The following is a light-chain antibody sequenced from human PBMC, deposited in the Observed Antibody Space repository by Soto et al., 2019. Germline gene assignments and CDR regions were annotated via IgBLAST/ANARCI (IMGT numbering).Light chain of an antibody. CDR2: KAS. CDR3: QQYYSRVT. J-gene: IGKJ1*01. CDR1: QSISSW. Sequence: DIQMTQSPSTLSASVGDRVTITCRANQSISSWLAWYQRRPGKAPRLLISKASSLESGVPSRFSGGGFGTEFTLTISSLHPDDFATYYCQQYYSRVTFGQGTTVEIK. V-gene: IGKV1-5*03.